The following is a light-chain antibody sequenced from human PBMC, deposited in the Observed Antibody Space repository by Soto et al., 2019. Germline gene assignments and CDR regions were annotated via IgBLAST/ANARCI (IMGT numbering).Light chain of an antibody. V-gene: IGKV1-5*03. Sequence: DIQMTQSPSTLAASVGDRVTITCRASQGISKWLAWYQQIPGKAPKVLIYQASSLESGVPSRFSGNISGTEFTLTINSLEPDDFATYYCQQYNVYPATFGQGTKVEIK. J-gene: IGKJ1*01. CDR2: QAS. CDR3: QQYNVYPAT. CDR1: QGISKW.